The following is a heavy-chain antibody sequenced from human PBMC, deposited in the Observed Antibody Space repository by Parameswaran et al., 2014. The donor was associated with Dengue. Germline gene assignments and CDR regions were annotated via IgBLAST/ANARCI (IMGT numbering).Heavy chain of an antibody. CDR2: IKSKTDGGTT. D-gene: IGHD6-13*01. J-gene: IGHJ3*02. V-gene: IGHV3-15*01. CDR3: TTDMRVHSSSWNAFDI. Sequence: WIRQPPGKGLEWVGRIKSKTDGGTTDYAAPVKGRFTISRDDSKNTLYLQMNSLKTEDTAVYYCTTDMRVHSSSWNAFDIWGQGTMVTVSS.